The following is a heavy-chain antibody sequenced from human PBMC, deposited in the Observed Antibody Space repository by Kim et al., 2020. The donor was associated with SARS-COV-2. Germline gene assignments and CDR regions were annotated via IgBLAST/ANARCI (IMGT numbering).Heavy chain of an antibody. CDR2: ISSSSNYI. D-gene: IGHD3-10*01. V-gene: IGHV3-21*06. CDR3: ARSELTRKNFDC. Sequence: GGSLRLSCAASGFTFSSYTLNWVRQAPGEGLEWVSSISSSSNYIFYADSVQGRFTISRDNAKNSVYLQMDSLRVEDTAMYYCARSELTRKNFDCWGQGTLVTVSS. CDR1: GFTFSSYT. J-gene: IGHJ4*02.